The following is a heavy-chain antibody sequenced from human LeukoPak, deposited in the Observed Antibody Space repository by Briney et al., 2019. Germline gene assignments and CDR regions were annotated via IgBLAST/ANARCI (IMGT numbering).Heavy chain of an antibody. CDR3: TRSGLTGMRKYPRADYYYYGMDV. D-gene: IGHD2-2*02. CDR2: ISYSGSP. J-gene: IGHJ6*02. V-gene: IGHV4-31*03. Sequence: SETLSLTCTVSGGSISSGGYFWTWIRQYPGKDLEWIGYISYSGSPYCSPSLESRVTISVDTSKNQFSLKLSSVTAADTAVYFCTRSGLTGMRKYPRADYYYYGMDVWGQGTAVTVSS. CDR1: GGSISSGGYF.